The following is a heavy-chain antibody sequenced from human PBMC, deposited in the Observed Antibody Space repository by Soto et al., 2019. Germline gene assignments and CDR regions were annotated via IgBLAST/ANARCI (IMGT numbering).Heavy chain of an antibody. D-gene: IGHD2-2*01. V-gene: IGHV5-10-1*01. J-gene: IGHJ6*02. CDR1: GYSFTSYW. Sequence: GESLKISCKGSGYSFTSYWISWVRQMPGKGLEWMGRIDPSDSYTNYSPSFQGHVTISADKSISTAYLQWSSLKASDTAMYYCAVSCSSTSCYYYYGMDVWGQGTTVTVSS. CDR3: AVSCSSTSCYYYYGMDV. CDR2: IDPSDSYT.